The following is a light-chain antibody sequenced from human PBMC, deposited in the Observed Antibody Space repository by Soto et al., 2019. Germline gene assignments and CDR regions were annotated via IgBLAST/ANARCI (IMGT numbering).Light chain of an antibody. CDR3: QQSYSTWYT. V-gene: IGKV1-39*01. J-gene: IGKJ2*01. CDR2: AAS. CDR1: QSISSY. Sequence: DIQMTQSPSSLSASVGDRVTITCRASQSISSYLNWYQQKPGKAPKLLIYAASSLQSGVPSRFSGSGSGTDFTLTISTLQPEDFAPYDCQQSYSTWYTSGQATKLEIQ.